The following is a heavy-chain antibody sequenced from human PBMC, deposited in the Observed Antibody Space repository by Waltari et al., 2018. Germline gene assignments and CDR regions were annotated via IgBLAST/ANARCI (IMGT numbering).Heavy chain of an antibody. D-gene: IGHD2-21*01. J-gene: IGHJ6*03. CDR3: AADRAYCGGDCSLYYMDV. Sequence: QMQLVQSGPEVKKPGTSVKVSCKASGFTFTSSAMQWVRQARGQRPEWIGWIVVGSGNTNYAQKFQERVTITRDMSTSTAYMELSSLRSEDTAVYYCAADRAYCGGDCSLYYMDVWGKGTTVTVSS. CDR1: GFTFTSSA. CDR2: IVVGSGNT. V-gene: IGHV1-58*02.